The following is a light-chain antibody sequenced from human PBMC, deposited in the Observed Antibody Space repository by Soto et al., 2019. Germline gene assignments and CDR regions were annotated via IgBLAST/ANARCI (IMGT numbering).Light chain of an antibody. V-gene: IGLV2-14*01. Sequence: QSVLTQPASVSGSPGQSITISCTGTSSDVGGYNYVSWYQQHPGKAPKLMIYEVSNRPSGVSNRFSGSKSGNTASLTISGLQAEDEADYYCSPYTRSSTLPNVFGTGTKVTVL. CDR3: SPYTRSSTLPNV. CDR1: SSDVGGYNY. CDR2: EVS. J-gene: IGLJ1*01.